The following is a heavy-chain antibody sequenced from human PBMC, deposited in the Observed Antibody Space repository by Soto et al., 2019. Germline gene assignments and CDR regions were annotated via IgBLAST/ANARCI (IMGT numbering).Heavy chain of an antibody. Sequence: GGSLRLSCAASGFTFTSHAMHWVRQTPGKGLEWGAAISYDEIDKKYASSVKDGFTVSRDNVKKNLPLQMNSLRPEDTAVYYCAKDSGYQVPHNYFYGGLDVWGQGTTVTVSS. D-gene: IGHD5-18*01. V-gene: IGHV3-30*18. CDR1: GFTFTSHA. J-gene: IGHJ6*02. CDR2: ISYDEIDK. CDR3: AKDSGYQVPHNYFYGGLDV.